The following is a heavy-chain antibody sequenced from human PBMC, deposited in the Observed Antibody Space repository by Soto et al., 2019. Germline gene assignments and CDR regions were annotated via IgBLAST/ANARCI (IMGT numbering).Heavy chain of an antibody. CDR2: LIGGHYGT. CDR3: AKGKSTGDIDWFDP. V-gene: IGHV3-23*01. J-gene: IGHJ5*02. Sequence: PGGSLRLSCTASGCTLQNYALAWVRQSPGKGLEWVSTLIGGHYGTAYSYSVKGRFTVSRDNSKNCLYLQMNSLGVEDTAMYFCAKGKSTGDIDWFDPWGQGSLVTVSS. CDR1: GCTLQNYA. D-gene: IGHD3-10*01.